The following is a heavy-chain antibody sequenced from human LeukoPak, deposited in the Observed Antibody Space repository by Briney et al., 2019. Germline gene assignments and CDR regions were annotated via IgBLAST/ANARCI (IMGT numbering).Heavy chain of an antibody. D-gene: IGHD3-9*01. Sequence: TSETLSLTCAVYGGSFSGYYWSWIRQPPGKGLEWIGEINHSGSTNYNPSLKSRVTISVDTSKNQFSLKLSSVTAADTAVYYCARDILTGSTTDYWGQGTLVTVSS. CDR2: INHSGST. J-gene: IGHJ4*02. V-gene: IGHV4-34*01. CDR3: ARDILTGSTTDY. CDR1: GGSFSGYY.